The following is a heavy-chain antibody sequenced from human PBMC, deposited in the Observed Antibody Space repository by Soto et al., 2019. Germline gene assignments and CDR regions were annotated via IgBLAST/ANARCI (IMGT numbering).Heavy chain of an antibody. CDR3: ARYHCGGDCFPDAFDI. J-gene: IGHJ3*02. Sequence: QVQLVQSGAEVKKPESSVKVSCKASGGTFSSYAISWVRQAPGQGLERMGGIIPIFGTANYAQKFQGRVTITADESTSTAYMELSSLRSEDTAVYYCARYHCGGDCFPDAFDIWGQGTMVTVSS. CDR1: GGTFSSYA. D-gene: IGHD2-21*02. V-gene: IGHV1-69*12. CDR2: IIPIFGTA.